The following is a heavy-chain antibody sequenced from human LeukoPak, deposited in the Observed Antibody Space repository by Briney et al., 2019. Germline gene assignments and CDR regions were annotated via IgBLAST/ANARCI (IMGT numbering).Heavy chain of an antibody. Sequence: GGSLRLSCAASGFTVSSNYMSWVRQAPGKGLEWVSVIYSGGSTYYADSVKGRFTISRDNSKNTLYLQMNSLRAEDTAVYYCASNAGSSSGGYYFDYWGQGTLVTVSS. J-gene: IGHJ4*02. CDR2: IYSGGST. CDR3: ASNAGSSSGGYYFDY. D-gene: IGHD6-6*01. V-gene: IGHV3-66*01. CDR1: GFTVSSNY.